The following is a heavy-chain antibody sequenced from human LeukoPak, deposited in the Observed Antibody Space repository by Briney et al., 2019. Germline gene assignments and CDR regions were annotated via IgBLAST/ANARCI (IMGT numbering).Heavy chain of an antibody. J-gene: IGHJ4*02. CDR3: ARDTTIAVAGTTDY. D-gene: IGHD6-19*01. Sequence: ASVKVSCKASGYTFTSYAMHWVRQAPGQRLEWMGWINAGNGNTKYSQKFQGRVTITRDTSASTAYMELSSLRSEDTAVYYCARDTTIAVAGTTDYWGQGTLVTVSS. CDR1: GYTFTSYA. V-gene: IGHV1-3*01. CDR2: INAGNGNT.